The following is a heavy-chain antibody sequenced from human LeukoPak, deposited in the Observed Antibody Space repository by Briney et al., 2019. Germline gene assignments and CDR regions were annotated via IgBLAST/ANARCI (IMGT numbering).Heavy chain of an antibody. J-gene: IGHJ3*02. CDR1: GFTFSSYW. V-gene: IGHV3-7*03. CDR3: AKARYSRLNDAFDI. CDR2: IKQDGSEK. Sequence: GGSLRLSCAASGFTFSSYWMSWVRQAPGKGLEWVANIKQDGSEKYYVDSVKGRFTISRDNAKNSLYLQMNSLRAEETAVYYCAKARYSRLNDAFDIWGQGTMVTVSS. D-gene: IGHD6-13*01.